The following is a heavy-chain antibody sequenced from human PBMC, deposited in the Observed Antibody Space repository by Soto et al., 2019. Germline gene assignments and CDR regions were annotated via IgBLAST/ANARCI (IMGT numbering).Heavy chain of an antibody. CDR1: GFTFSTNL. V-gene: IGHV3-74*01. Sequence: SLRLSCAASGFTFSTNLMHWVRQGPGKGLVWVSRINSDGTTAAYADSVQGRFTISRDNAKNTLYLHMTSLRGEDTAVYYCAKDGEGVANFDYWGQGTLVTVSS. CDR2: INSDGTTA. CDR3: AKDGEGVANFDY. D-gene: IGHD3-10*01. J-gene: IGHJ4*02.